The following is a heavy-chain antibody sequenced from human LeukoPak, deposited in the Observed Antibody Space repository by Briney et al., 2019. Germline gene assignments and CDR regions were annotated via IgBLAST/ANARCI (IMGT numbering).Heavy chain of an antibody. CDR1: GASMSGSDDY. CDR2: VYHSGTT. Sequence: RPSETLSLTCTVSGASMSGSDDYWGWVRQPPGKGLEWIGSVYHSGTTYFSPSLRSRVFISIETSKSRFSLNLTSLTAADSAVYYCARHGWEIHFDSWGQGALVTVSS. J-gene: IGHJ4*02. CDR3: ARHGWEIHFDS. D-gene: IGHD1-26*01. V-gene: IGHV4-39*01.